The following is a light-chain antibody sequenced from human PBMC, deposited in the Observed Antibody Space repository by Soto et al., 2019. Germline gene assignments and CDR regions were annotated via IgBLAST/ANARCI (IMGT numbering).Light chain of an antibody. V-gene: IGKV2-28*01. CDR1: QSLLHSNGYNY. Sequence: DIVMTQSPLSLPVTPGEPASISCRSSQSLLHSNGYNYLDWYLQKPGQSPQLLIYWGANRASGVPDRFRGSGSGTDFTLKSNRVEAADVGVYFCMQGVQRPPTFGQGNKVEIK. CDR2: WGA. J-gene: IGKJ1*01. CDR3: MQGVQRPPT.